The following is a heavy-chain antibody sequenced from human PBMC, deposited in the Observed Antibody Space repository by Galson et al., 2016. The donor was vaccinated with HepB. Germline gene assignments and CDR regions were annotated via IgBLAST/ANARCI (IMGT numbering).Heavy chain of an antibody. J-gene: IGHJ4*02. D-gene: IGHD4-11*01. CDR1: GFTFGGYA. CDR3: ARGTPDYRPYYFDY. V-gene: IGHV3-49*03. Sequence: SLRLSCATSGFTFGGYAMSWFRQAPGKGLEWVGFIRSKTYGGTTEYAASVKARFAISRDDSKSFAYLQMSSLNTGDTAVYYCARGTPDYRPYYFDYWGQGTLVTVSS. CDR2: IRSKTYGGTT.